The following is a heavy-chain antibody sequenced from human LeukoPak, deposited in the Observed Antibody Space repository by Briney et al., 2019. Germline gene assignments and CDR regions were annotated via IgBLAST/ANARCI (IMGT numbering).Heavy chain of an antibody. CDR1: GFTFSSYS. J-gene: IGHJ4*02. CDR2: ISSSSSYI. D-gene: IGHD4-17*01. V-gene: IGHV3-21*01. CDR3: ARDVATTVTTGFVY. Sequence: WGSLRLSCAASGFTFSSYSMNWVRQAPGKGLEWVSSISSSSSYIYYADSVKGRFTISRDNAKNSLYLQMNSLRAEDTAVYYCARDVATTVTTGFVYWGQGTLVTVSS.